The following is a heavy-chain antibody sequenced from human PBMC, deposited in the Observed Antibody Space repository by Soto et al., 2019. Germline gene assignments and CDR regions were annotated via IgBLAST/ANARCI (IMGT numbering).Heavy chain of an antibody. CDR2: IIGSGVIT. Sequence: GASVKVSCAASGFTFSSYAMSWVRQAPGKGLEWVSAIIGSGVITYYADSVKGRFTISRDNSKNTLYLQMNSLRAEDTAVYYCAKGTSRTTTVSWFDPWGQGTLVTVSS. V-gene: IGHV3-23*01. CDR3: AKGTSRTTTVSWFDP. CDR1: GFTFSSYA. J-gene: IGHJ5*02. D-gene: IGHD4-4*01.